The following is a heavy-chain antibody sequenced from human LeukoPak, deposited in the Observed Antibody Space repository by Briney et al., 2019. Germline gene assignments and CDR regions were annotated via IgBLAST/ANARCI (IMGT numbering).Heavy chain of an antibody. D-gene: IGHD5-18*01. CDR3: ARDRGSYGYWIDY. J-gene: IGHJ4*02. V-gene: IGHV3-21*01. CDR1: GFTFSSYS. CDR2: ISSSSSYI. Sequence: PGGSLRLSCAASGFTFSSYSMNWVRQAPGKGLEWVSSISSSSSYIYYADSVKGRFTISRDNAKNSLYLQMNSLRAEDTAVYYSARDRGSYGYWIDYWGQGTLVTVSS.